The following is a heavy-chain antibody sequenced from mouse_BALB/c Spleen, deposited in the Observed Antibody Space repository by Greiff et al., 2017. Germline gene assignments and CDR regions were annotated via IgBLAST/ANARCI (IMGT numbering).Heavy chain of an antibody. D-gene: IGHD1-1*01. CDR2: ISYSGST. CDR3: ASYGSSLYYAMDY. CDR1: GDSITSGY. Sequence: EVKVVESGPSLVKPSQTLSLTCSVTGDSITSGYWNWIRKFPGNKLEYMGYISYSGSTYYNPSLKSRISITRDTSKNQYYLQLNSVTTEDTATYYCASYGSSLYYAMDYWGQGTSVTVSS. V-gene: IGHV3-8*02. J-gene: IGHJ4*01.